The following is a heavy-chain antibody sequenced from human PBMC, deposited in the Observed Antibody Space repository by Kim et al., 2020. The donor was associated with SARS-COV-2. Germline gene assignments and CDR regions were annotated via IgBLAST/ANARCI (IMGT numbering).Heavy chain of an antibody. CDR2: IRPSGDNP. J-gene: IGHJ4*02. V-gene: IGHV3-23*01. Sequence: GVECVSSIRPSGDNPYYAASLKHRFASSRDNSKNTLFLQMNSRRADDTAVYYGTRAPGLIDPSDHWGQGTLVTVPS. D-gene: IGHD6-13*01. CDR3: TRAPGLIDPSDH.